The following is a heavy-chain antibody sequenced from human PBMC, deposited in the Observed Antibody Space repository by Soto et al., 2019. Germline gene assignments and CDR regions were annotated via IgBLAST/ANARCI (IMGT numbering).Heavy chain of an antibody. Sequence: ASVKVSCKASGYTFTSYGISWVRQAPGQGLEWMGWISAYNGNTNYAQKLQGRVTMTTDTSTSTAYMELRSLRSDDTAVYYCARDGIVPAAMISGDYYYYYGMDVWGQGTTVTL. D-gene: IGHD2-2*01. CDR3: ARDGIVPAAMISGDYYYYYGMDV. J-gene: IGHJ6*02. CDR2: ISAYNGNT. V-gene: IGHV1-18*04. CDR1: GYTFTSYG.